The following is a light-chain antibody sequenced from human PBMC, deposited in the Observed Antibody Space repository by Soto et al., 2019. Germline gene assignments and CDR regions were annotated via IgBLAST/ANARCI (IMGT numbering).Light chain of an antibody. J-gene: IGKJ3*01. CDR3: QQRSTWPPFS. Sequence: ETVLTQSPGTLSLSRGERVTLTCITSQSAPSSNLAWYQQKPGQAPRLLIYGASNRATGIPVRFSGSGSGTDFTLTISSLEPEDFAVYYCQQRSTWPPFSFGPGTKVDIK. CDR1: QSAPSSN. V-gene: IGKV3D-20*02. CDR2: GAS.